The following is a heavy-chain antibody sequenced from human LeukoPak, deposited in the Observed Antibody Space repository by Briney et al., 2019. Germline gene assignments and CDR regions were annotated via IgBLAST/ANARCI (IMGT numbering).Heavy chain of an antibody. Sequence: PSETLSLTCTLSRGATTINNCDSGWIRPPPGEGLEWIGTISYNGRTWYNPSPKSRVSMSVDTSKNQFSLKLSSVTAADTAMYYCAGSGRGGLKSGVDYWGQGTLVTVSS. V-gene: IGHV4-39*01. CDR2: ISYNGRT. CDR3: AGSGRGGLKSGVDY. D-gene: IGHD6-25*01. CDR1: RGATTINNCD. J-gene: IGHJ4*02.